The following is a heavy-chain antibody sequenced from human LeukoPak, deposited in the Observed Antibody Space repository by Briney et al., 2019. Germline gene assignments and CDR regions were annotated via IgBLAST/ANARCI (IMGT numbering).Heavy chain of an antibody. CDR3: ARGWTYLMGPAY. V-gene: IGHV3-30-3*01. D-gene: IGHD1-7*01. CDR1: GFTFSSYA. Sequence: GGSLRLSCAASGFTFSSYAMHWVRQAPGKGLEWVAVISYDGSNKYYADSVKGRFTISRDNSKNTLYLQMNSLRAEDTAVYYCARGWTYLMGPAYWGQGTLVTVSS. CDR2: ISYDGSNK. J-gene: IGHJ4*02.